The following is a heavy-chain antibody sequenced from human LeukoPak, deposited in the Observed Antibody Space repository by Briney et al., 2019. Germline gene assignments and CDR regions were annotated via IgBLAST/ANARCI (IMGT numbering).Heavy chain of an antibody. CDR2: IKADGSEK. Sequence: GGSLTLSCAASGFTFSTSWMTWVRLAPGKGLEWVANIKADGSEKYYVDSVKGRFTISRDNAKNSLFLQMNSLRAEDTAVYYCARGRRDYWGQGTLVTVSS. J-gene: IGHJ4*02. CDR1: GFTFSTSW. CDR3: ARGRRDY. V-gene: IGHV3-7*01.